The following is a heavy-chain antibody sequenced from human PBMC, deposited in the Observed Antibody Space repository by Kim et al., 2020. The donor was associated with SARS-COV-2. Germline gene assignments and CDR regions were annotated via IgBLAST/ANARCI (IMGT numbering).Heavy chain of an antibody. V-gene: IGHV6-1*01. D-gene: IGHD6-6*01. J-gene: IGHJ6*02. Sequence: YAVSLKSRININADTSKNQFYLQLDSVTPEDTAVYFCARDARPLGYGMDVWGQGTTVTVSS. CDR3: ARDARPLGYGMDV.